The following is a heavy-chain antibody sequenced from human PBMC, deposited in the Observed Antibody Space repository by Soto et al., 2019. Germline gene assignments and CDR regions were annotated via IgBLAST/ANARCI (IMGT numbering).Heavy chain of an antibody. Sequence: GGSLRLSCAASGFTFGGSAMHWVRQASGKGLEWVGHIRSKTNSYATAYAESVKGRFTISRDDSMNTAYLQMNSLKTEDTAVYFCTRQTDAVQWLVVPTDYNFDYWGQGTLVTVSS. J-gene: IGHJ4*02. CDR3: TRQTDAVQWLVVPTDYNFDY. CDR2: IRSKTNSYAT. V-gene: IGHV3-73*01. D-gene: IGHD6-19*01. CDR1: GFTFGGSA.